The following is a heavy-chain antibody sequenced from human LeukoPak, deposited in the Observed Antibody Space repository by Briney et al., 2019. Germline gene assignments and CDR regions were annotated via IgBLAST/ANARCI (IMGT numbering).Heavy chain of an antibody. Sequence: GRSLRLSCAASGFIFSSYAMHWVRQAPGKGLEWVAVISYDGSNKYYADSVKGRFTISRDNSKNTLYLQMNSLRAEDTAVYYCARHHTIFGVVRSGFDYWGQGTLVTVSS. CDR1: GFIFSSYA. V-gene: IGHV3-30*01. CDR3: ARHHTIFGVVRSGFDY. CDR2: ISYDGSNK. D-gene: IGHD3-3*01. J-gene: IGHJ4*02.